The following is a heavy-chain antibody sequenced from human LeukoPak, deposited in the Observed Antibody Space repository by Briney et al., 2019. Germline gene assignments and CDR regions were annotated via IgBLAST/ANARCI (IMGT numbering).Heavy chain of an antibody. CDR2: IYHSGST. CDR3: ARVGASGEIDY. CDR1: GGSISSGGYS. D-gene: IGHD3-10*01. Sequence: PSQTLSLTCAVSGGSISSGGYSWSWIRQPPGKGLEWIGYIYHSGSTYYNPSLKSRVTISVDRSKNQFSLKLSSVTAADTAVYYCARVGASGEIDYWGQGTLVTVSP. J-gene: IGHJ4*02. V-gene: IGHV4-30-2*01.